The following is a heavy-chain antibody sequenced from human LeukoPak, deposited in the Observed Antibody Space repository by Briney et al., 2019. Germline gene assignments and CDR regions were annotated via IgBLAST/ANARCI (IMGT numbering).Heavy chain of an antibody. CDR1: GGSISSYY. D-gene: IGHD6-19*01. CDR3: ATGAHSSGWYGDDY. V-gene: IGHV4-59*12. Sequence: SETLSLTCTVSGGSISSYYWSWIRQPPGKGLEWIGYIYYSGSTNYNPSLKSRVTISVDTSKNQFSLKLSSVTAADTAVYYCATGAHSSGWYGDDYWGQGTLVTVSS. CDR2: IYYSGST. J-gene: IGHJ4*02.